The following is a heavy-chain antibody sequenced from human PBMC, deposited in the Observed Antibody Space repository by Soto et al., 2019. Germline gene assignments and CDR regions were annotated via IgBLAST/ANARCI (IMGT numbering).Heavy chain of an antibody. J-gene: IGHJ6*02. Sequence: SETLFLTCTVSGGSISSSYWSWIRQPPGKGLEWIGYMYDSGSTNYNPSLRSRVTISVDTSKKQFSLKLSSVTAADTAVYYCERGSGNYYYYGLDVWRQGTTVTVSS. D-gene: IGHD1-26*01. V-gene: IGHV4-59*01. CDR3: ERGSGNYYYYGLDV. CDR2: MYDSGST. CDR1: GGSISSSY.